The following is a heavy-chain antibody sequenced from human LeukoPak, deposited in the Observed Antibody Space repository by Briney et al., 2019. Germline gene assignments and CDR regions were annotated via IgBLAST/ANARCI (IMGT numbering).Heavy chain of an antibody. V-gene: IGHV3-66*01. CDR3: ARVRLSSYYYGSGTSYGMDV. J-gene: IGHJ6*02. CDR2: IYSGGST. D-gene: IGHD3-10*01. Sequence: PGGSLRLSCAASGFTVSSNYMSWVRQAPGKGLEWVSVIYSGGSTYYADSVKGRFTISRDNSKNTLYLQMNSLRAEDTAVYYCARVRLSSYYYGSGTSYGMDVWGQGTTVTVSS. CDR1: GFTVSSNY.